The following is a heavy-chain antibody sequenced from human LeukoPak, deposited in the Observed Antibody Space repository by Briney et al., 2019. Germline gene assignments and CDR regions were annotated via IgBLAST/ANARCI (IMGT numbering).Heavy chain of an antibody. V-gene: IGHV1-8*01. CDR1: GYTFTSYD. Sequence: ASVKVSCKASGYTFTSYDINWVRQATGQGLEWMGWMNPNSGNTGYAQKFQGRVTMTRNTSISTAYMELSSLRSEDTAVYYCARAKALRFLEWFPRRGMDVWGQGTTVTVSS. D-gene: IGHD3-3*01. CDR2: MNPNSGNT. CDR3: ARAKALRFLEWFPRRGMDV. J-gene: IGHJ6*02.